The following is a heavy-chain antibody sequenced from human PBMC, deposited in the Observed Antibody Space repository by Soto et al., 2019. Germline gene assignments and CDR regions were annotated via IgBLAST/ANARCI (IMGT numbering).Heavy chain of an antibody. J-gene: IGHJ5*02. D-gene: IGHD3-22*01. Sequence: QVQLVESGGGLVQPGGSLRLSCAASGFSFSDYYMSWIRQPPGKGLEWVSYISKSGSIIHYSDSVKGRFTISRDNAKNSLYLQMNSPRAEDTALYYCARDLSPYSDYYAESSSETGFDPWCQGTLVTVS. CDR3: ARDLSPYSDYYAESSSETGFDP. CDR2: ISKSGSII. V-gene: IGHV3-11*01. CDR1: GFSFSDYY.